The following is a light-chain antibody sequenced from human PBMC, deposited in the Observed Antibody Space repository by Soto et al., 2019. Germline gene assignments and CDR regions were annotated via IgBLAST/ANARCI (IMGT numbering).Light chain of an antibody. CDR3: QQYGSSPPLT. CDR2: GAS. CDR1: QSVSSSH. V-gene: IGKV3-20*01. Sequence: EIVLTQSPGTLSLSPGERATLSCRASQSVSSSHLAWYQQKPGQAHRLLIYGASSRATGIPDRFSGSGSGTDFTLTISRLEPEDFVVYYCQQYGSSPPLTFGGGTKVEIK. J-gene: IGKJ4*01.